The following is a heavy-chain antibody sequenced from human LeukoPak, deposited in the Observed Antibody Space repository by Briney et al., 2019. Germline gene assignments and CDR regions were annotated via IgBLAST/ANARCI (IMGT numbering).Heavy chain of an antibody. CDR1: AFTFGDYA. J-gene: IGHJ4*02. CDR2: IRSRSYGGTT. CDR3: TRDHGYGYYYFEN. V-gene: IGHV3-49*04. D-gene: IGHD5-18*01. Sequence: GGSLTLSCTGSAFTFGDYALNWGRQPQAQVLECIGFIRSRSYGGTTKYAASLKGRFTISRDDSKNIAYLEMNSLKTEDTAVYFCTRDHGYGYYYFENWGQGTLVTVS.